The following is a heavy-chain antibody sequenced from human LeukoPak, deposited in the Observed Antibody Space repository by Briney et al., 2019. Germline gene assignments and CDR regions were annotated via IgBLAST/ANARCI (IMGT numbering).Heavy chain of an antibody. Sequence: PGGSLRLSCAASGFTFSSYAMSWVRQAPGKGLEWVSAISGSGGSTYYADSVKGRFTISRDNSKNTLYLQMNSLRAEDTAVYYCAKGGVGTYYYDSSGYYYFDYWGQGTLVTVSS. CDR1: GFTFSSYA. CDR2: ISGSGGST. CDR3: AKGGVGTYYYDSSGYYYFDY. J-gene: IGHJ4*02. V-gene: IGHV3-23*01. D-gene: IGHD3-22*01.